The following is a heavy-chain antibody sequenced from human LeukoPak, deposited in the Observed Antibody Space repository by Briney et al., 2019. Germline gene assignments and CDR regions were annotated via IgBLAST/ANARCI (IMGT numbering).Heavy chain of an antibody. V-gene: IGHV1-69*02. D-gene: IGHD3-16*01. CDR2: IIPILGIA. CDR3: ASRGRGEPRDAFDT. J-gene: IGHJ3*02. Sequence: SVKVSCKASGGTFSSYTISWVRQAPGQGLEWMGRIIPILGIANYAQKFQGRVTITADKSTSTAYMELSSLRSEDTAVYYCASRGRGEPRDAFDTWGQGTMVTVSS. CDR1: GGTFSSYT.